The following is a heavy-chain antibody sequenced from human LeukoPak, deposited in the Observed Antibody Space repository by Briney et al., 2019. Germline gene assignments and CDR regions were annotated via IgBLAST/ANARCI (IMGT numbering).Heavy chain of an antibody. J-gene: IGHJ5*02. Sequence: PSETLSLTCTVSGGSISSSSYYWSWIRQPPGKGLEWIGEINHSGSTSYNPSLKSRVTISVDTSKNQFSLKLSSVTAADTAVYYCATQYQLLRVGRWFDPWGQGTLVTVSS. D-gene: IGHD2-2*01. CDR2: INHSGST. CDR3: ATQYQLLRVGRWFDP. CDR1: GGSISSSSYY. V-gene: IGHV4-39*01.